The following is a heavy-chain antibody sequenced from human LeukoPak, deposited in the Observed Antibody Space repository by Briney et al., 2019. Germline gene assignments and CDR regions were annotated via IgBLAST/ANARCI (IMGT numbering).Heavy chain of an antibody. CDR1: GGSLTNYY. CDR3: ARVAKHFRGGLSFYYMDV. CDR2: IYYSGRT. V-gene: IGHV4-59*01. J-gene: IGHJ6*03. Sequence: PSETLSLTCTVSGGSLTNYYWSWIRQPPGKGLYWIGHIYYSGRTNYNPSLKSRVTISLDTSKNQFSLKVISVTAADTAVYYCARVAKHFRGGLSFYYMDVWGKGTTVTISS. D-gene: IGHD3-10*01.